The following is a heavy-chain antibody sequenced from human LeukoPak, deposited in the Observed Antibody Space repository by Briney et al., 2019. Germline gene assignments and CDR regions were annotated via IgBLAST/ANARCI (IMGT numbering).Heavy chain of an antibody. CDR3: ARHLGYCSSTSCYADNWFDP. V-gene: IGHV4-39*01. CDR1: GGSISSSSYY. CDR2: IYYSGST. Sequence: PSETLSLTCTVSGGSISSSSYYWGWIRQPPGKGLEWIGSIYYSGSTYYNPSLKSRVTISVDTSKNQFSLKLSSVTAADTAVYYCARHLGYCSSTSCYADNWFDPWGQGTLVTVSS. D-gene: IGHD2-2*01. J-gene: IGHJ5*02.